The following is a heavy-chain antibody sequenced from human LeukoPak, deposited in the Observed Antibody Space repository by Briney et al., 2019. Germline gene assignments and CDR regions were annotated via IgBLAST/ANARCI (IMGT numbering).Heavy chain of an antibody. CDR1: GYTFTGYY. CDR2: INPNSGDT. CDR3: ARDLGAAAGFDY. V-gene: IGHV1-2*02. Sequence: GASVKVSRKASGYTFTGYYIHWVRQAPGQGLEWMGWINPNSGDTNIAQKFQGRVTMTWETSTSTTYMDLNNLRSDDTAVYFCARDLGAAAGFDYWGQGTLVTVSS. D-gene: IGHD3-16*01. J-gene: IGHJ4*02.